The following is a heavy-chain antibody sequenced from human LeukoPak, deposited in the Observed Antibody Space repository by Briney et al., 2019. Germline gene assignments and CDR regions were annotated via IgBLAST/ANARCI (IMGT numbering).Heavy chain of an antibody. CDR3: ARGLPDEYSSSDDAFDI. V-gene: IGHV1-69*05. J-gene: IGHJ3*02. D-gene: IGHD6-6*01. Sequence: SVKVSCKASGGTFSSYAISWVRQAPGQGLEWMGGIIPIFGTANYAQKFQGRVTITTDESTSTAYMELSSLRSEDTAVYYCARGLPDEYSSSDDAFDIWGQGTMVTVSS. CDR1: GGTFSSYA. CDR2: IIPIFGTA.